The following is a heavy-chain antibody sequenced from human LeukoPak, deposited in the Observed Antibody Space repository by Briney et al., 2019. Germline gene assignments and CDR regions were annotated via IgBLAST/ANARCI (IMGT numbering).Heavy chain of an antibody. V-gene: IGHV4-59*08. D-gene: IGHD3-10*01. Sequence: ASETLSLTCTVSGGSISSYYWSWIRQPPGKGLEWIGYIYYSGSTNYNPSLKSRVTISVDTSKNQFSLKLSSVTAADTAVYYCARQYYYGSGSYFPPDGWFDPWGQGTLVTVSS. CDR3: ARQYYYGSGSYFPPDGWFDP. J-gene: IGHJ5*02. CDR2: IYYSGST. CDR1: GGSISSYY.